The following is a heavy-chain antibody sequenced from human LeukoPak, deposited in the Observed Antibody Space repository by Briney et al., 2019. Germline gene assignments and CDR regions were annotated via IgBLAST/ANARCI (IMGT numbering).Heavy chain of an antibody. CDR3: AGHHPRNTVDF. J-gene: IGHJ4*02. CDR1: GGSISSYY. Sequence: SETLSLTCTVSGGSISSYYWSWIRQPPGKGLEWIACISDIGSINYNPSLKGRVTISLDTSENQFSLKLSSVTAADTAVYYCAGHHPRNTVDFWGQGTLVTVSS. V-gene: IGHV4-59*08. CDR2: ISDIGSI. D-gene: IGHD2/OR15-2a*01.